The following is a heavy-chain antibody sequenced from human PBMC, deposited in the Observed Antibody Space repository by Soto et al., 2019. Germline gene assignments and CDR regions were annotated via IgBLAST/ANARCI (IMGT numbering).Heavy chain of an antibody. V-gene: IGHV4-34*01. CDR2: INHSGSS. CDR1: GGSFSGYY. J-gene: IGHJ4*02. Sequence: SETLSLTCAVYGGSFSGYYWSWIRQPPGKGLEWIGEINHSGSSNYNPSLKSRVTISVDTSKNQFSLKLSSVTAADTAVYYCARGGFDYWGQGTLVTVSS. CDR3: ARGGFDY.